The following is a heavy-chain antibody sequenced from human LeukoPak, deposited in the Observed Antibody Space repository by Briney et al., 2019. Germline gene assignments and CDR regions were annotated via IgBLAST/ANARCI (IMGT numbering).Heavy chain of an antibody. CDR2: IKQDGSEK. J-gene: IGHJ4*02. Sequence: GGSLRLSCAASGFTFSSNWMSWVRQAPGKGLEWVANIKQDGSEKYYVDSVKGRFTISRDNAKNSLYLQMNSLRAEDTAVYYCARIHSWYEFDYWGQGTLVTGSS. CDR3: ARIHSWYEFDY. D-gene: IGHD6-13*01. V-gene: IGHV3-7*01. CDR1: GFTFSSNW.